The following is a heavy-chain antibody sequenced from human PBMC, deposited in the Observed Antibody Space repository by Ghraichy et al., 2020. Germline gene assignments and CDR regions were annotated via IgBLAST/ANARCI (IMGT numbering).Heavy chain of an antibody. J-gene: IGHJ6*02. CDR1: GFTFSDYS. CDR3: ARDQYDLLTEDYGMDV. D-gene: IGHD3-9*01. V-gene: IGHV3-48*02. CDR2: ITSSSTTI. Sequence: GGSLRLSCAASGFTFSDYSMNWVRQAPGKGLEWISYITSSSTTIYYADSVKGRFTISRDNAQNSLYPQISSLRDEDTAVYYCARDQYDLLTEDYGMDVWGQGTTVTVSS.